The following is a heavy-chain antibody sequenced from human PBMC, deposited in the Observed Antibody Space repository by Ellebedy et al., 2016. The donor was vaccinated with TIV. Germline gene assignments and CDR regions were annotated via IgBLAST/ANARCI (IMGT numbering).Heavy chain of an antibody. J-gene: IGHJ4*02. V-gene: IGHV4-34*01. CDR3: ARGFPAAWELAGA. D-gene: IGHD1-26*01. CDR2: VTHTGDT. CDR1: GAPSGHYF. Sequence: PETLSLTXAVSGAPSGHYFWRWIRQSPGKGLEWIGEVTHTGDTNYNPSPESRVTMSLDTSENQFSLKVNSVTAADTAVYFCARGFPAAWELAGAWGQGTLVTVSS.